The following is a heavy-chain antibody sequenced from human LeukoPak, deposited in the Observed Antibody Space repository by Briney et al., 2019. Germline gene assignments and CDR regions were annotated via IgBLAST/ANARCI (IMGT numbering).Heavy chain of an antibody. V-gene: IGHV1-58*02. CDR3: AAGDYYYDSSGYYY. CDR2: IVVGSGNT. D-gene: IGHD3-22*01. Sequence: GTLVKVSCKASGFTFTSSAMQWVRQARGQRLEWIGWIVVGSGNTNYAQKFQERVTITRDMSTSTAYMELSSLRSEDTAVYYCAAGDYYYDSSGYYYWGQGTLVTVSS. J-gene: IGHJ4*02. CDR1: GFTFTSSA.